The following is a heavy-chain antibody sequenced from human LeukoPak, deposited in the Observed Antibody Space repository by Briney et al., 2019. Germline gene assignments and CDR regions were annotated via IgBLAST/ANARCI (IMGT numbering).Heavy chain of an antibody. J-gene: IGHJ4*02. CDR3: ARANTQWLPLDY. V-gene: IGHV1-2*02. D-gene: IGHD6-19*01. CDR1: GYTFTVYY. CDR2: INPNSGGT. Sequence: EASVTVSFKASGYTFTVYYMHWVRPAPGQGRAGMGWINPNSGGTNYAQKFQGRVTMTRDTSISPAYMELSRLRSDDTAVYYCARANTQWLPLDYWGQGTLVTVSS.